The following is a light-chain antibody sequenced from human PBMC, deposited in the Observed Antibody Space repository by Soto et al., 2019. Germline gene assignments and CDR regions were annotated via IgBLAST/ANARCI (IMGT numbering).Light chain of an antibody. J-gene: IGKJ4*01. CDR2: AAS. CDR3: QQANSFPLT. Sequence: DIQMTQSPSSVSASVGDRVTITCRASQDISSWLAWYQQKPGKAPKLLIYAASSLQSGVPSTFSGSGSGTDFTLTINSLQPEDFATYYCQQANSFPLTFGGGTKVEIK. V-gene: IGKV1-12*01. CDR1: QDISSW.